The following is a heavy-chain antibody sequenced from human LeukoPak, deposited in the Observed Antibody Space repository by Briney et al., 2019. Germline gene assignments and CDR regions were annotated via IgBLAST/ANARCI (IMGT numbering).Heavy chain of an antibody. CDR3: ARDRLSWDAAGTKYYFDY. V-gene: IGHV3-7*01. Sequence: PGGSLRLSCAASGFSFSSYAMSWVRQAPGKGLEWVANIKQDGSEKYYVDSVKGRFTISRDNAKNSLYLQMNSLRAEDTAVYYCARDRLSWDAAGTKYYFDYWGQGTLVTVSS. J-gene: IGHJ4*02. CDR1: GFSFSSYA. CDR2: IKQDGSEK. D-gene: IGHD6-13*01.